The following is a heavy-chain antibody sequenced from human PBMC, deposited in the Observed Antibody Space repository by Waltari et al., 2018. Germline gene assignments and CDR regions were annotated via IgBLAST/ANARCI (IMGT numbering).Heavy chain of an antibody. CDR2: IYTSGST. CDR3: ARGPLLSKVDY. D-gene: IGHD1-26*01. CDR1: GGSIDSGSYY. V-gene: IGHV4-61*02. Sequence: QVQLQESGPGLVKPSQTLSLTCTVSGGSIDSGSYYWSWIRQPAGKGLEWIGRIYTSGSTNYNPALKSRVTISVDTSKHQFSLNLSSVTAADTAVYYCARGPLLSKVDYWGQGTLVTVSS. J-gene: IGHJ4*02.